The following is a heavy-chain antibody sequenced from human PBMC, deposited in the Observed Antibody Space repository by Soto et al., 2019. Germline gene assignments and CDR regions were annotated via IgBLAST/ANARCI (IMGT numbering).Heavy chain of an antibody. D-gene: IGHD2-15*01. J-gene: IGHJ4*02. CDR3: ARVSPTVDIVVVVAATRVFDY. V-gene: IGHV4-34*01. Sequence: QVQLQQWGAGLLKPSETLSLTCAVYGGSFSGYYWSWIRQPPGKGLEWIGEINHSGSTNYNPSLKSPVTTSVDTSKNQFSLKLSSVTAADTAVYYCARVSPTVDIVVVVAATRVFDYWGQGTLVTVSS. CDR1: GGSFSGYY. CDR2: INHSGST.